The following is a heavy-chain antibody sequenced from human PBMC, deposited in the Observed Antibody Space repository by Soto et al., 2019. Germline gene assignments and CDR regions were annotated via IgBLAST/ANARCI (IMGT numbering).Heavy chain of an antibody. J-gene: IGHJ4*02. CDR3: ARDPDIVVVPAAIVDY. CDR1: GFTFSSYS. D-gene: IGHD2-2*02. CDR2: ISSSSSYI. V-gene: IGHV3-21*01. Sequence: LRLSCAASGFTFSSYSMNWVRQAPGKGLEWVSSISSSSSYIYYADSVKGRFTISRDNAKNSLYLQMNSLRAEDTAVYYCARDPDIVVVPAAIVDYWGQGTLVTVSS.